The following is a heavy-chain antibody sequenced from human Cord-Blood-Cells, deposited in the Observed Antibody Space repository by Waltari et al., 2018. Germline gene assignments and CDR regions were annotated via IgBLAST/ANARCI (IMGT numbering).Heavy chain of an antibody. D-gene: IGHD1-26*01. CDR3: ARGSHELQLDY. CDR1: GGSFSGYS. Sequence: QVQLQQWGAGLLKPSETLSLTCAVYGGSFSGYSWSWIRQPPGKGLEWIGEINHSGSTNYNPSLKSRVTISVDTSKNQFSLKLSSVTAADTAVYYCARGSHELQLDYWGQGTLVTVSS. CDR2: INHSGST. V-gene: IGHV4-34*01. J-gene: IGHJ4*02.